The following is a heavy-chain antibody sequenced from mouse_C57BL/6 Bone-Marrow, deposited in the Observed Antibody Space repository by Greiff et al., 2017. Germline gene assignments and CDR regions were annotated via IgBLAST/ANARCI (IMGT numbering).Heavy chain of an antibody. J-gene: IGHJ2*01. Sequence: VQLQQSGAELVRPGASVKLSCTASGFNIKDDYIHWVKQRPEQGLEWIGWIDPEIGDTEYASKFQGKATITSDTSSNTAYMELRSLTSEDSAVYYCTRSFITTVVAFDYWGQGTTLTVSS. CDR2: IDPEIGDT. CDR1: GFNIKDDY. D-gene: IGHD1-1*01. V-gene: IGHV14-4*01. CDR3: TRSFITTVVAFDY.